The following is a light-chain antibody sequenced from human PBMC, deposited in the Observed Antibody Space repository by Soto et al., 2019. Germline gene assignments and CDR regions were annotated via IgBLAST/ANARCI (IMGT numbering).Light chain of an antibody. CDR2: GAS. CDR1: QSVSSK. CDR3: QQYNNWPQT. Sequence: EIVMTQSPVTLSVSPGERATLSCRASQSVSSKLAWYQQKPGQAPRLLIYGASTRATGIPARFSGSGSGTEFTLSISSLQSEDFAVYYCQQYNNWPQTFSQGTKLEIK. V-gene: IGKV3-15*01. J-gene: IGKJ2*01.